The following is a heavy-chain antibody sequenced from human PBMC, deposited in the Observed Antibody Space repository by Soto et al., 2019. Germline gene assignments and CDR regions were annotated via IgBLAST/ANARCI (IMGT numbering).Heavy chain of an antibody. CDR1: GGSISSYY. CDR3: ARVYYDFWSGYSPGAFDI. CDR2: IYYSGST. J-gene: IGHJ3*02. V-gene: IGHV4-59*01. Sequence: SETLSLTCTVSGGSISSYYWSWIRQPPGKGLEWIGYIYYSGSTNYNPSLKSRVTISVDTSKNQFSLKLSSVTAADTAVYYCARVYYDFWSGYSPGAFDIWGQGTMVTVSS. D-gene: IGHD3-3*01.